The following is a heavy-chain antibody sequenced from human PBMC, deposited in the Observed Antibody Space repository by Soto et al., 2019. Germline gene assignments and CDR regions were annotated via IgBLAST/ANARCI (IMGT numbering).Heavy chain of an antibody. CDR2: IYYSGST. CDR3: ARNNWFDP. J-gene: IGHJ5*02. CDR1: GGSISSYH. Sequence: PSETLSLTCTVSGGSISSYHWSWIRQPPGKGLEWIGYIYYSGSTNYNPSLKSRVTISVDTSKNQFSLKLSSVTAADTAVYYCARNNWFDPGGQGTLVTVSS. V-gene: IGHV4-59*08.